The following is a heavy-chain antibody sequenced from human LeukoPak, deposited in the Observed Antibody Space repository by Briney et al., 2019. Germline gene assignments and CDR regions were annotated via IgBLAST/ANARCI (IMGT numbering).Heavy chain of an antibody. CDR3: AKRELVLGSGRYFDY. Sequence: GGSLRLSCAASGFTFSSYAMSWVRQAPGKGLERVSAISGSGGSTYYADTVKGRFTISRDNSKNTLYLQMSSLRAEDTAVYYCAKRELVLGSGRYFDYWGQGTLVTVSS. J-gene: IGHJ4*02. D-gene: IGHD6-6*01. CDR1: GFTFSSYA. V-gene: IGHV3-23*01. CDR2: ISGSGGST.